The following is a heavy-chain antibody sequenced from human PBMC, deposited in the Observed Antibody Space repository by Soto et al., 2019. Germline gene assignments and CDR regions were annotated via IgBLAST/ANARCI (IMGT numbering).Heavy chain of an antibody. CDR2: LKDRSQNYAT. Sequence: EVQLVESGGDLVQPGGSATLPCAASGFSVSGWYMDWVRQAPGKGLEWVARLKDRSQNYATEYAASVKGRFTVSRHPSQNSIFLQMNSLKIEDTAVYYCAREGDARWLDSWGQGTLVTVS. CDR1: GFSVSGWY. V-gene: IGHV3-72*01. D-gene: IGHD1-26*01. J-gene: IGHJ5*01. CDR3: AREGDARWLDS.